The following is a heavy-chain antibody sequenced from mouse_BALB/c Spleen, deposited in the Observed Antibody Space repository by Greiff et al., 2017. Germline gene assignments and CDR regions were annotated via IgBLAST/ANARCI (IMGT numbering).Heavy chain of an antibody. V-gene: IGHV1S12*01. CDR3: AREGVRQCAY. Sequence: VQLQQSGPELVKPGASVKISCKASGYTFTSYYIHWVKQRPGQGLEWIGYIYPRDGSTNYNEKFKGKATLTADTSSSTAYMQLSSLTSEDSAVYFCAREGVRQCAYWGQGTLVTVSA. D-gene: IGHD2-14*01. CDR2: IYPRDGST. J-gene: IGHJ3*01. CDR1: GYTFTSYY.